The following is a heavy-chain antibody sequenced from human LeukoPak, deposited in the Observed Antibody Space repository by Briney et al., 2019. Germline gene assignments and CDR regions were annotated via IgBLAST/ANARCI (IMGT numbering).Heavy chain of an antibody. J-gene: IGHJ4*02. CDR2: IDDSGST. CDR3: ARQYYDRTGYYYFDN. Sequence: SETLSLTCAVHGGSFSGYYWSWIRQSPGKGLEWIGEIDDSGSTNYNPSLKSRVTVSVEKSKNQFSLKLRSVTAADTAVYYCARQYYDRTGYYYFDNWSQGTQVTVSS. V-gene: IGHV4-34*01. D-gene: IGHD3-22*01. CDR1: GGSFSGYY.